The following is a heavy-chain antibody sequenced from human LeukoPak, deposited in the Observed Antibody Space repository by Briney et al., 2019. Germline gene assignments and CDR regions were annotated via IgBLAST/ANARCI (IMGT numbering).Heavy chain of an antibody. CDR3: AKDGERGSDSYFDY. CDR1: GFTFSSYA. CDR2: ISGSTGST. Sequence: GGSLRLSCAASGFTFSSYAMSWVRQAPGKGLEWVSAISGSTGSTYYADSVKGRFTISRDNSKNTLYLQMKSLRAEDTAVYYCAKDGERGSDSYFDYWGQGTLVTVSS. V-gene: IGHV3-23*01. D-gene: IGHD1-26*01. J-gene: IGHJ4*02.